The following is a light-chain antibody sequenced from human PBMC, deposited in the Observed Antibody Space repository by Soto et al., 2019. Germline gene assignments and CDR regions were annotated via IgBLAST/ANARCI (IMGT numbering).Light chain of an antibody. CDR2: GAS. V-gene: IGKV3-20*01. J-gene: IGKJ3*01. CDR1: QSVRSSY. Sequence: EIVLTQSPGTLSLSPGERATLSCRASQSVRSSYLAWYQQKPGQAPRLLIYGASSRATGIPDRFSGSGSGTDFTLTISRLEPEDFAVYYCQQYGSSPLFTFGPGTKVHIK. CDR3: QQYGSSPLFT.